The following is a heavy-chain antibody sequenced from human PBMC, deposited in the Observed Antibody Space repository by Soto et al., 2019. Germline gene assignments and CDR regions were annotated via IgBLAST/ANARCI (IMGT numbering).Heavy chain of an antibody. CDR2: IHSDGSST. CDR1: GFTFSSYW. D-gene: IGHD5-18*01. Sequence: SLRLSCAASGFTFSSYWMHWVRQAPGKGLVCVSRIHSDGSSTSYADSVKGRFTLSRDNAKNTLYLQMNRLRAEDTAVYYCARDRPGYRHGYGAFDLRGQGTLGTVSS. J-gene: IGHJ3*01. CDR3: ARDRPGYRHGYGAFDL. V-gene: IGHV3-74*01.